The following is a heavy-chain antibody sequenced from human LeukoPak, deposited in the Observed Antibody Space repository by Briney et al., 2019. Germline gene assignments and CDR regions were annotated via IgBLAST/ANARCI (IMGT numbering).Heavy chain of an antibody. J-gene: IGHJ4*02. CDR2: ISSSGNKI. Sequence: PGGSLRLSCAASWFTDSSNYMSWVRQAPGKGLEGVSYISSSGNKIYYADSLKARFPISRDNAKNSLYLQMHSLRPEDTPVYFCARDWYFDYCCQGTVVLVSA. V-gene: IGHV3-11*04. CDR3: ARDWYFDY. CDR1: WFTDSSNY.